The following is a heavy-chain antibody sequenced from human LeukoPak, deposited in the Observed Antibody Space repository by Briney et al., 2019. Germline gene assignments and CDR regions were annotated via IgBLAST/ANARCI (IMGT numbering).Heavy chain of an antibody. Sequence: GGSLRLSCEASGFTFSSYAMNWVRQAPGKGLEWVAVISYDGSNKYYADSVKGRFTISTDNSKNTLYLQMNSLRAEDTAVYYCARGSYDSSGYYYGLDYWGQGTLVTVSS. D-gene: IGHD3-22*01. J-gene: IGHJ4*02. CDR3: ARGSYDSSGYYYGLDY. CDR2: ISYDGSNK. V-gene: IGHV3-30-3*01. CDR1: GFTFSSYA.